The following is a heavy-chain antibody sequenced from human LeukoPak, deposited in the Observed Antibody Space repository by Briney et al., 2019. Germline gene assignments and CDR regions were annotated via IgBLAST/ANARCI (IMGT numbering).Heavy chain of an antibody. CDR1: GGSISSSSYY. Sequence: SETLSLTCTVSGGSISSSSYYWGWIRQPPGKGLEWIGSIYYSGSTYYNPSLKSRVTISVDTSKNQFSLKLSSVTAADTAVYYCARSRDCSGGSCYSFSAFDIWGQGTMVTVSS. D-gene: IGHD2-15*01. CDR3: ARSRDCSGGSCYSFSAFDI. CDR2: IYYSGST. J-gene: IGHJ3*02. V-gene: IGHV4-39*07.